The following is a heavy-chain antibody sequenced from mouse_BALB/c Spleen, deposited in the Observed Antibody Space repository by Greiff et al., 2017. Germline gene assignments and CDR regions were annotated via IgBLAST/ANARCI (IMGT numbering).Heavy chain of an antibody. CDR2: IYPGDGAT. D-gene: IGHD1-1*01. J-gene: IGHJ2*01. CDR1: GYAFSSYW. Sequence: QVQLQQSGAELVRPGSSVKISCKASGYAFSSYWMNWVQQRPGQGLEWIGQIYPGDGATNYNGKFKGKATLTADKSSSTAYMQLSSLTSEDTAVYFCARVRYSSSPFDYWGQGTTLTVSS. CDR3: ARVRYSSSPFDY. V-gene: IGHV1-80*01.